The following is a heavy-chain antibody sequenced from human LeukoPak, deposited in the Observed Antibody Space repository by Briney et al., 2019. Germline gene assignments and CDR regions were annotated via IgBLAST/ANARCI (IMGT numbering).Heavy chain of an antibody. CDR2: ISSSSNYI. V-gene: IGHV3-21*01. CDR1: GFTFSSYN. D-gene: IGHD6-19*01. J-gene: IGHJ4*02. CDR3: ARAGLQQWLSFDN. Sequence: GGSLRLSCAASGFTFSSYNMNWVRQAPGKGLEWVSSISSSSNYIYYADSVKGRFTISRDNAKNSLYLQMDSLRAEDTAVYYCARAGLQQWLSFDNWGQGTLVTVST.